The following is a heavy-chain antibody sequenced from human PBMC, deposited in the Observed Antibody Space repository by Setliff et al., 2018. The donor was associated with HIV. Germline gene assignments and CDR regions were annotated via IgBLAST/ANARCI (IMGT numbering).Heavy chain of an antibody. CDR3: ARRGRDGVLIVFATGFDP. J-gene: IGHJ5*02. Sequence: SETLSLTCSVSGGSISSSTYYWGWIRQPPGKGLEWIGDIFYTRSTYYNPSLKSRVAISVDTSENQFSLKLNSVTAADTAVYYCARRGRDGVLIVFATGFDPWGQGTLVTVS. CDR1: GGSISSSTYY. V-gene: IGHV4-39*01. D-gene: IGHD2-8*01. CDR2: IFYTRST.